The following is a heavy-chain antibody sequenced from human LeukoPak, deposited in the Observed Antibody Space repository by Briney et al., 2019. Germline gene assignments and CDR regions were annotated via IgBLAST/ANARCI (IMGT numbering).Heavy chain of an antibody. D-gene: IGHD6-13*01. CDR3: ATFSRQQLLDDGFDI. J-gene: IGHJ3*02. CDR2: IKKDASQK. CDR1: GFTFNNYW. V-gene: IGHV3-7*01. Sequence: PGGSLRLSCAASGFTFNNYWMSWVRQAPGKGLEWVANIKKDASQKSYVDSVKGRFTVSRDNAYNSLYLQMNSLRAEDTAVYYCATFSRQQLLDDGFDIWGQGTMVTVSS.